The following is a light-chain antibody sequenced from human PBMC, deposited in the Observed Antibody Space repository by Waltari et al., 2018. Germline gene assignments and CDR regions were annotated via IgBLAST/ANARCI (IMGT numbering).Light chain of an antibody. CDR3: QQYYSTPPT. CDR2: LAS. V-gene: IGKV4-1*01. J-gene: IGKJ1*01. CDR1: QSVLYSSNNKNY. Sequence: DIVMTQSPDSLAVSLGERATINCKSSQSVLYSSNNKNYLAWYHQKPGQPPKLLIYLASTRESGVPDRFSGSGSGTDFTLTISSLQAEDVAVYYCQQYYSTPPTFGQGTKVEIK.